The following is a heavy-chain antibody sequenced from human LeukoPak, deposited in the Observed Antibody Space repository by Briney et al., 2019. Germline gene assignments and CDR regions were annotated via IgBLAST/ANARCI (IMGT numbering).Heavy chain of an antibody. D-gene: IGHD6-19*01. V-gene: IGHV3-23*01. CDR2: ISGSGGST. Sequence: GGSLRLSCAASGFAFSTSWMTWVRQAPGKGLEWVSAISGSGGSTYYADSVKGRFTISRDNSKNTLYLQMNSLRAEDTAVYYCAKDRAGASDNAFDIWGQGTMVTVSS. J-gene: IGHJ3*02. CDR3: AKDRAGASDNAFDI. CDR1: GFAFSTSW.